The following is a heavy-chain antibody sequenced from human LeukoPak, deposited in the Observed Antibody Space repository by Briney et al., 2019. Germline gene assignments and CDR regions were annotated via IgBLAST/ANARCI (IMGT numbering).Heavy chain of an antibody. CDR1: GFTFSSYA. J-gene: IGHJ4*02. CDR3: ARDQLAFSGYDTLFDY. CDR2: VSYEGSSK. Sequence: PGGSLRLSCAASGFTFSSYAFHWVRQAPGKGLEWVAVVSYEGSSKYYADSVKGRFTISRDDSKNTVYLQMNSLRAEDTAIYYCARDQLAFSGYDTLFDYWGQGTLVTVSS. D-gene: IGHD5-12*01. V-gene: IGHV3-30-3*01.